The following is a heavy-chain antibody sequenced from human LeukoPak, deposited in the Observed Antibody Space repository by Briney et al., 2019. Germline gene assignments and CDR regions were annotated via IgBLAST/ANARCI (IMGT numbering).Heavy chain of an antibody. Sequence: AVNVSFKAYGYTFTFYYIHLVRQPPGPGLGWVGGIIPIFGTANYAQKFQGRVTITADESTRTAYMELSSLRSEDTAVYYCARSSPPPSSSSHYYYYYGMDVRGQGTTVTVSS. CDR1: GYTFTFYY. V-gene: IGHV1-69*13. CDR3: ARSSPPPSSSSHYYYYYGMDV. CDR2: IIPIFGTA. D-gene: IGHD6-13*01. J-gene: IGHJ6*02.